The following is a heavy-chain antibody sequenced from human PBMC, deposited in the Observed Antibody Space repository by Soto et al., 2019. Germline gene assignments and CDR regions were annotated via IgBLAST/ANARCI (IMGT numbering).Heavy chain of an antibody. D-gene: IGHD5-12*01. V-gene: IGHV3-11*06. CDR1: GFTFSDYY. CDR2: ISSRSSFT. Sequence: QVQLVESGGGLVKPGGSLRLSCAASGFTFSDYYMTWIRRAPGKGLEWLSYISSRSSFTFYADSVKGRFTISRDNAKNSLFLQMDSLRAEDTAMYYCAKNSGYDYGDHCDYWGQGTLVTVSS. CDR3: AKNSGYDYGDHCDY. J-gene: IGHJ4*02.